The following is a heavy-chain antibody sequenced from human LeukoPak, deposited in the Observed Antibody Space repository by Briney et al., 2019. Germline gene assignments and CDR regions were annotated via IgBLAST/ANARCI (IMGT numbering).Heavy chain of an antibody. CDR1: GGSFSEYY. Sequence: SETLSLTCAVYGGSFSEYYWSWIRQPPGKGLEWIGTIYYSGTTNYKPSLKSRVTISVDTSKNQFSLKLNSVTAANTAVYYCARQGDGGRAFDYWGQGTLLTVSS. CDR3: ARQGDGGRAFDY. D-gene: IGHD4-23*01. CDR2: IYYSGTT. V-gene: IGHV4-34*01. J-gene: IGHJ4*02.